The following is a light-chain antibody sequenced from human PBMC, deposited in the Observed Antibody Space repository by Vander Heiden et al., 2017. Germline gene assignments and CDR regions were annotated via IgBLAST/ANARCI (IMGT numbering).Light chain of an antibody. CDR3: GTWDSSLSAYV. J-gene: IGLJ1*01. V-gene: IGLV1-51*01. CDR1: SSNIGNNY. Sequence: QSVFAPPPPVSSAPRQKVTISCSGSSSNIGNNYVACYYQHPATAPNLLIYDNNKRPSGMPAGFSGSKSCTSATLRITGRQTGDEADYYCGTWDSSLSAYVFGTGTKVTVL. CDR2: DNN.